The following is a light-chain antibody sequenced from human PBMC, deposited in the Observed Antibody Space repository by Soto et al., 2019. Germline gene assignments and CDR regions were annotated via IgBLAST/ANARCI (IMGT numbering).Light chain of an antibody. CDR1: SSDVGAYDY. Sequence: QSALTQPASVSGSPGQSITISCTGTSSDVGAYDYVSWYQQHPDKAPKLIIFVVSNRPSGVSNRFSGSKSGNTASLTISGLQAEDDADYDCSLYTSSDTHYVFGTGTKVTVL. V-gene: IGLV2-14*01. CDR3: SLYTSSDTHYV. CDR2: VVS. J-gene: IGLJ1*01.